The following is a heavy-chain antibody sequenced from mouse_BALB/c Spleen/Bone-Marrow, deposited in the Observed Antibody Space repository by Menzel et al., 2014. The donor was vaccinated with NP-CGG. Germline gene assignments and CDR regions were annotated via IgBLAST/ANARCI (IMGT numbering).Heavy chain of an antibody. V-gene: IGHV5-4*02. CDR3: ARHDYYAGSFRYFDG. D-gene: IGHD1-1*01. CDR2: ISDGGSST. CDR1: GFTFSDYF. Sequence: EAQGVESGGGLVKPGGSLKLSCAASGFTFSDYFMYWVRQTPEKRLEWVATISDGGSSTYYPDSVKGRFTISRDNAKNNLYLQMSSLKSEDIAMYYCARHDYYAGSFRYFDGWGAGTPVTGSS. J-gene: IGHJ1*01.